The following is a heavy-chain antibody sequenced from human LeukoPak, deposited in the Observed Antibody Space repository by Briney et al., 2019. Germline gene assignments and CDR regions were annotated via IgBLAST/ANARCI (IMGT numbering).Heavy chain of an antibody. CDR1: GGTFSSYA. Sequence: SVKVSCKASGGTFSSYAISWVRQAPGQGLEWMGGIIPIFGTANYAQKFQGRVTITADEFTSTAYMELSSLRSEDTAVYYCARGYRYYYDSSGYGSFRYWGQGTLVTVSS. CDR2: IIPIFGTA. D-gene: IGHD3-22*01. V-gene: IGHV1-69*13. CDR3: ARGYRYYYDSSGYGSFRY. J-gene: IGHJ4*02.